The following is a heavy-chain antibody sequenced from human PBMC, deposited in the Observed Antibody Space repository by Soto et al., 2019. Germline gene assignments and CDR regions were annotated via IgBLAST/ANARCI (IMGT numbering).Heavy chain of an antibody. Sequence: GGSLRLSCAASGFTFDDYAMHWVRQAPGKGLEWVSGISWNSGSIGYADSVKGRFTISRDNAKNSLYLQMNSLRAEDTALYYCAKSGMTSGDDFWSGYLAHWFDPWGQGTLVTVSS. CDR2: ISWNSGSI. D-gene: IGHD3-3*01. V-gene: IGHV3-9*01. CDR1: GFTFDDYA. J-gene: IGHJ5*02. CDR3: AKSGMTSGDDFWSGYLAHWFDP.